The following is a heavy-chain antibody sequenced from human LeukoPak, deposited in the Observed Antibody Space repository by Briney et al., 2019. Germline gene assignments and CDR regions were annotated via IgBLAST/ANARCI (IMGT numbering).Heavy chain of an antibody. CDR1: GFTFSSYG. CDR2: ISYDGSNK. D-gene: IGHD3-22*01. J-gene: IGHJ4*02. CDR3: AKGPPSIYYDSSGYYSSTDY. Sequence: GGSLRLSCAASGFTFSSYGMHWVRQAPGKGLEWVAVISYDGSNKYYADSVKGRFTISRDNSKNTLYLQMNSLRAEDTAVYYCAKGPPSIYYDSSGYYSSTDYWGQGTLVTVSS. V-gene: IGHV3-30*18.